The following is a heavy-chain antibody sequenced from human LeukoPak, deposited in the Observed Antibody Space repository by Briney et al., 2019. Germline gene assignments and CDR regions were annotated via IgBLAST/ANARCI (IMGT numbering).Heavy chain of an antibody. J-gene: IGHJ3*02. CDR3: ATEPPSSSWYLDAFDI. V-gene: IGHV1-24*01. CDR2: FDPEDGET. D-gene: IGHD6-13*01. Sequence: ASVKVSCKVSGYTLTELSMHWVRQAPGKGLEWMGGFDPEDGETIYAQKFQGRVTMTEDTSTDTAYMELSSLRSEDTAVYYCATEPPSSSWYLDAFDIWGQGTMVTVSS. CDR1: GYTLTELS.